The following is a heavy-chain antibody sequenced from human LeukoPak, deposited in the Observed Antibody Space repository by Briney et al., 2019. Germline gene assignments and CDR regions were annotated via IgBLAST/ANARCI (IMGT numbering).Heavy chain of an antibody. CDR1: AVSISSSSHH. D-gene: IGHD2-15*01. Sequence: SETLSLTCTVSAVSISSSSHHWGWIRQSPGKGLEWIGSIYYGRTTYYNPSLNSRVTISIVTSKNQFSLKLSSVTAADTAVYYCARGWGSRYCSGGSCYSYYYYGMDVRGQGTTVTVSS. CDR3: ARGWGSRYCSGGSCYSYYYYGMDV. V-gene: IGHV4-39*01. J-gene: IGHJ6*02. CDR2: IYYGRTT.